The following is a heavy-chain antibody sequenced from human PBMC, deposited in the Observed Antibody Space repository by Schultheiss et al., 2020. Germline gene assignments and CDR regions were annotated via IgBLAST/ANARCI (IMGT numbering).Heavy chain of an antibody. CDR2: ISGSGGST. V-gene: IGHV3-23*01. Sequence: GSLRLSCAASGFTFSSYAMSWVRQAPGKGLEWVSAISGSGGSTYYADSVKGRFTISRDNSKNTLYLQMNSLRAEDTAVYYCARPTTVNTNLAFDYWGQGTLVTGSS. CDR3: ARPTTVNTNLAFDY. CDR1: GFTFSSYA. J-gene: IGHJ4*02. D-gene: IGHD4-17*01.